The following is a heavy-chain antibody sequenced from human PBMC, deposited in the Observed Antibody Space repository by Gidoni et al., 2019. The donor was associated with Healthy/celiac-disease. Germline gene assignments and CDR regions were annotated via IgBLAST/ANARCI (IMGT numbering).Heavy chain of an antibody. CDR1: GGSISSGGYS. CDR2: IYYSGST. CDR3: ARAGYCSSTSCYTVEYFQH. Sequence: QVQLQESGPGLVKPSQTLSLTCAVSGGSISSGGYSWSWIRQPPGKGLEWIWYIYYSGSTYYNPALKSRVTIAGDTAKNQFSLKLSSVTAADTAVYYCARAGYCSSTSCYTVEYFQHWGQGTLVTVSS. J-gene: IGHJ1*01. D-gene: IGHD2-2*02. V-gene: IGHV4-30-4*07.